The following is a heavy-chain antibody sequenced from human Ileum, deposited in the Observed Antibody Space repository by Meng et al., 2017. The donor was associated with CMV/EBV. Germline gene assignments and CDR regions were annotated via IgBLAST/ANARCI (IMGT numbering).Heavy chain of an antibody. V-gene: IGHV3-9*01. D-gene: IGHD5-18*01. CDR1: GFRFDDYG. CDR2: ISLSGYS. CDR3: ARDKGYRYALDS. Sequence: SLKISCAASGFRFDDYGMHWVRQAPGKGLEWVSGISLSGYSAHADSVKGRATISRDTAKNFLYLQMNSLRIEDTAFYYCARDKGYRYALDSWGQGTLVTVSS. J-gene: IGHJ4*02.